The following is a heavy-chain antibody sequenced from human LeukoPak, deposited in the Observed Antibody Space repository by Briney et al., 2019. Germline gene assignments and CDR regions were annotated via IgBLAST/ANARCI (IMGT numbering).Heavy chain of an antibody. CDR1: GFTFSSYA. CDR2: ISSDGSNQ. Sequence: GGSLRLSCAASGFTFSSYAMNWVRQAPGRGLEWVAVISSDGSNQYYTDSVKGRLTISRDNSKNTLYLQMNSLRTEDTAVYYCARAGATTAFDFWGQGTLVTVSS. J-gene: IGHJ4*02. V-gene: IGHV3-30*04. CDR3: ARAGATTAFDF. D-gene: IGHD1-26*01.